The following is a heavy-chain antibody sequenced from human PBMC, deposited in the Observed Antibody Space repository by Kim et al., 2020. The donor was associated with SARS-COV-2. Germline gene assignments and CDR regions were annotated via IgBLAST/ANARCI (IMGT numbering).Heavy chain of an antibody. V-gene: IGHV3-20*04. CDR3: ARQTHSSRARCYLWDY. Sequence: GGSLRLSCVASGFDFGNFDMSWVRQVPGKGLQWVSHINWSGGATSSADSMRGRTTISRDNANNPLLLQNNSLRTETTAFYYCARQTHSSRARCYLWDYWG. D-gene: IGHD2-15*01. CDR1: GFDFGNFD. J-gene: IGHJ4*01. CDR2: INWSGGAT.